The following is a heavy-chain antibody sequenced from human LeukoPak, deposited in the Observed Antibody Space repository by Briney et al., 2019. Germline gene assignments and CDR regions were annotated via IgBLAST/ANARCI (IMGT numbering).Heavy chain of an antibody. CDR1: GFTFSSYS. CDR2: ISYDGSNK. V-gene: IGHV3-30*18. J-gene: IGHJ4*02. D-gene: IGHD6-13*01. CDR3: AKDRGIAAAGNDY. Sequence: GGSLRLSCAASGFTFSSYSMNWVRQAPGKGLEWVAVISYDGSNKYYADSVKGRFTISRDNSKNTLYLQMNSLRAEDTAVYYCAKDRGIAAAGNDYWGQGTLVTVSS.